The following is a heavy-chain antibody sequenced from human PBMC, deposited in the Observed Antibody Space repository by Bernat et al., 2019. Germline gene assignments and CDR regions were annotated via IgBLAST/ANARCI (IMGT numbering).Heavy chain of an antibody. V-gene: IGHV3-66*01. CDR3: ARADSGSSLFDY. CDR1: GFTVSSNY. D-gene: IGHD1-26*01. CDR2: IYSGGST. Sequence: EEQLVESGGGLVQPGGSLRLSCTASGFTVSSNYMSWVRQAPGKGLEWVSVIYSGGSTYYADSVKGRFTISRDNSKNTLYLQMNSLRAEDTAVYYCARADSGSSLFDYWGQGTLVTVSS. J-gene: IGHJ4*02.